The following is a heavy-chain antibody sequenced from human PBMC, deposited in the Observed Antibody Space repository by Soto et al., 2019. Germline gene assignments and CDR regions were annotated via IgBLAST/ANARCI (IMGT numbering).Heavy chain of an antibody. V-gene: IGHV3-9*01. CDR1: GFTFDDYA. D-gene: IGHD3-10*01. CDR3: ANLPLYGSGFDC. CDR2: ISWNGAAT. Sequence: EAQLVESGGGLVQPGRSLRLSCVASGFTFDDYAIHWVRQAPGKGLEWVSGISWNGAATGYADSVKGRFTISRDNAKNSLXXXMSSLRTEDTAIYYCANLPLYGSGFDCWGQGTLVTVSS. J-gene: IGHJ4*02.